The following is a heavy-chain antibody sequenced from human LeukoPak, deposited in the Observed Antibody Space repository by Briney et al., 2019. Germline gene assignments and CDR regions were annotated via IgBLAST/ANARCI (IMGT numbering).Heavy chain of an antibody. CDR2: ISYDGSDK. Sequence: PGRSLRLSCAASGFTFSSYGMHWVHQAPGKGLEWVAVISYDGSDKYYADSVKGRFTISRDNSKNTLYLQMNSLRAEDTAVYYCAKRELYGSGSYLYYYYGMDVWGQGTTVTVSS. CDR3: AKRELYGSGSYLYYYYGMDV. CDR1: GFTFSSYG. D-gene: IGHD3-10*01. V-gene: IGHV3-30*18. J-gene: IGHJ6*02.